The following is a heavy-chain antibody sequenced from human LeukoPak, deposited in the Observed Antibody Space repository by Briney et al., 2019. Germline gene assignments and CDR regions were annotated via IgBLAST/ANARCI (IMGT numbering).Heavy chain of an antibody. CDR1: GYSFSSYG. CDR2: ISAYDGNT. Sequence: GASVKVSCKASGYSFSSYGISWVRQAPGQGLEWMGWISAYDGNTNYAQKLQGRVAMTTDKSTGTAYMELRSLRSDDTAVYYCARDPVHHYDTSGYWSYWGQGTLVTVSS. D-gene: IGHD3-22*01. V-gene: IGHV1-18*01. CDR3: ARDPVHHYDTSGYWSY. J-gene: IGHJ4*02.